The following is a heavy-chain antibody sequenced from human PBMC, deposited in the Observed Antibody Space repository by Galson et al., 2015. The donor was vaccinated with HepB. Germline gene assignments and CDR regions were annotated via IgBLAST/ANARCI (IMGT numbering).Heavy chain of an antibody. CDR1: GYSFTRYW. V-gene: IGHV5-10-1*01. D-gene: IGHD4-11*01. J-gene: IGHJ6*02. CDR2: IDPSDSYT. CDR3: ARLGVGYSNRGCMDV. Sequence: QSGAEVKKPGESLRISCKGSGYSFTRYWISWVRQMPGKGLEWMGKIDPSDSYTNYSPSFQGHVTISADKSISTAYLQWSSLKASDTAMYYCARLGVGYSNRGCMDVWGQGTTVTVSS.